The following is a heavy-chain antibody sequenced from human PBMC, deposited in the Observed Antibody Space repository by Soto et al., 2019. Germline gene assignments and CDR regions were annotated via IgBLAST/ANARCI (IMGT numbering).Heavy chain of an antibody. CDR1: GFTFNSHG. D-gene: IGHD5-12*01. J-gene: IGHJ5*02. Sequence: QVLLVESGGGVVQPGGSLTLSCVGSGFTFNSHGMHWVRQAPGKGLEWVAVISYDGSNKYYEESVKGRFTISRDNSRNTVYLQRNSLRAEDTALYYCAQDRTAILAEVSWLESWGQGTLVTVSA. V-gene: IGHV3-30*18. CDR3: AQDRTAILAEVSWLES. CDR2: ISYDGSNK.